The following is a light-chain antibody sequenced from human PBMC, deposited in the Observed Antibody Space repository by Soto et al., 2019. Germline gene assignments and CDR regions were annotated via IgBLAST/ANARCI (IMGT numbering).Light chain of an antibody. CDR3: PQTYITPLT. Sequence: AVSAKVGDRVTFTCRASQSISTYLNWYEQKPGKAPNLLIYGASNLQSGVPSRFSGGGSGTDFTLTISCLQPEDFATYYCPQTYITPLTFAGRT. V-gene: IGKV1-39*01. CDR1: QSISTY. CDR2: GAS. J-gene: IGKJ4*01.